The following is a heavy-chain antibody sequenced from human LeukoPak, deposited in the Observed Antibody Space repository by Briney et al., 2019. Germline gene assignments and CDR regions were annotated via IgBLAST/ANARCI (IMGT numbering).Heavy chain of an antibody. CDR1: GFTVSSNY. J-gene: IGHJ3*02. Sequence: PGGSLRLSCAASGFTVSSNYMSWVRQAPGKGLEWVSVIYSGGSTYYADSVKGRFTISRDNSKNTLYVQMNSLRVEDTAIYYCAKDMGRRIFGVAYDAFHIWGQGTVVTVSS. CDR2: IYSGGST. CDR3: AKDMGRRIFGVAYDAFHI. D-gene: IGHD3-3*01. V-gene: IGHV3-66*01.